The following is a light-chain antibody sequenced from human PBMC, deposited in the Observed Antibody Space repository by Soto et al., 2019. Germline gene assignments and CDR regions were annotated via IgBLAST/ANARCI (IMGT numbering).Light chain of an antibody. CDR1: QSVISH. Sequence: EIVMTQSPATLSVSPGERATLSCRASQSVISHLAWFQQKPGQAPRLLIYGASTRASAIPARFSGSGSGTEFTLTISSLQSEDFAVYYCQQYTNWPRTFGQGTKVEIK. CDR2: GAS. V-gene: IGKV3-15*01. J-gene: IGKJ1*01. CDR3: QQYTNWPRT.